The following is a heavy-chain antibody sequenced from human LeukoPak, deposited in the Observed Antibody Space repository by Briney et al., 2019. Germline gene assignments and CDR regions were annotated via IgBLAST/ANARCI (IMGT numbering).Heavy chain of an antibody. D-gene: IGHD4-23*01. J-gene: IGHJ4*02. V-gene: IGHV4-4*07. CDR3: AKGVEGYGGNSGFDY. CDR1: GGSISSYY. CDR2: IYTSGSS. Sequence: SETLSLTCTVSGGSISSYYWSWIRQPAGKGLEWIGRIYTSGSSNYNPSLKSRATMSEDTSKNQFSLKLNSVTAADTAVYYCAKGVEGYGGNSGFDYWGQGTLVTVSS.